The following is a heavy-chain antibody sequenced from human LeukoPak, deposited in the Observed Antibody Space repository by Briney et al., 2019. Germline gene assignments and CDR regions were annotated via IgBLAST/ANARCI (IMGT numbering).Heavy chain of an antibody. Sequence: GGSLRLSCAASGFTFSSYSVTWVRQAPGKGLEWVSSISSSSSYIYYADSVKGRFTISRENAKNSLYLQMNSLRAGDTAVYYCARGGGTTALYYYYYMDVWGKGTTVTVSS. CDR3: ARGGGTTALYYYYYMDV. V-gene: IGHV3-21*01. D-gene: IGHD4-11*01. J-gene: IGHJ6*03. CDR2: ISSSSSYI. CDR1: GFTFSSYS.